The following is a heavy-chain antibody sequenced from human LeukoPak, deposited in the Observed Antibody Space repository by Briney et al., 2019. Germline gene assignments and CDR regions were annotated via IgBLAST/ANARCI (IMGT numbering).Heavy chain of an antibody. Sequence: SVKVSCKASGDTFSSYAISWVRQAPGQGLEWMGRIIPIVGTANYAQKFQGRVTITTDESTSTAYMELSSLRSEDTAVYYCARGSVAVAGLFDYWGQGNLVTVSS. CDR3: ARGSVAVAGLFDY. J-gene: IGHJ4*02. CDR2: IIPIVGTA. CDR1: GDTFSSYA. D-gene: IGHD6-19*01. V-gene: IGHV1-69*05.